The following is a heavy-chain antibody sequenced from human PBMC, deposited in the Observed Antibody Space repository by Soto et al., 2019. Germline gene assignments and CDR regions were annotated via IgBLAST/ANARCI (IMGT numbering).Heavy chain of an antibody. Sequence: QLQLQESGPGLVKPSETLSLTCTVSGGSISSSSYYLGWIRQPPGKGLEWIGSIYYSGSTYYNPSLKSRVTISVDTSKNQFSLKLSSVTAADTAVYYCARRHVVRYCSGGSCSGAFDIWGQGTMVTVSS. CDR2: IYYSGST. J-gene: IGHJ3*02. D-gene: IGHD2-15*01. V-gene: IGHV4-39*01. CDR1: GGSISSSSYY. CDR3: ARRHVVRYCSGGSCSGAFDI.